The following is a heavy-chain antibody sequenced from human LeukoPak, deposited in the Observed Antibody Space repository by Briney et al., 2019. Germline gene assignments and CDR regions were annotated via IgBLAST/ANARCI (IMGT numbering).Heavy chain of an antibody. V-gene: IGHV1-2*02. Sequence: GASVKVSCKASGYTFTGYYMHWVRQAPGQGLEWMGWINPNGGGTNYAQKFQGRVTMTRDTSISTAYMELSRLRSDDTAVYYCASSPEGYYYYGMDVWGQGTTVTVSS. CDR1: GYTFTGYY. D-gene: IGHD6-19*01. CDR3: ASSPEGYYYYGMDV. CDR2: INPNGGGT. J-gene: IGHJ6*02.